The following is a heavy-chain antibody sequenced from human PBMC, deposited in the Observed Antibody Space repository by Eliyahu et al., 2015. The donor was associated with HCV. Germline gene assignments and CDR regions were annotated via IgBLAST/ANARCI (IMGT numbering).Heavy chain of an antibody. V-gene: IGHV3-30*04. CDR1: GFTLRSNLYA. Sequence: VESGGGVVQPGTSLRLSCEVSGFTLRSNLYALHWVRQAPGKGLEWLTIISDDGRNKIYADSVRGRFTISRDTSRNTVFLQMDGLTDEDTALYYCARGGRLGGKRSYYFDYWGQGTLVSVSP. CDR3: ARGGRLGGKRSYYFDY. CDR2: ISDDGRNK. J-gene: IGHJ4*02. D-gene: IGHD1-26*01.